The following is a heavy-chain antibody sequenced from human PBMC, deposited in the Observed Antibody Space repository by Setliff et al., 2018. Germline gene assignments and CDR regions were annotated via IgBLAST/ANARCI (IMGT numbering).Heavy chain of an antibody. Sequence: LSLTCAVSGYSISSGYYWGWIRQPPGKGLEWIGSIYHSGSTYYNPSLESRVTMSVDTSKNQFSLKLSSVTAADTAVYYCARTNYYDSSTYFNWFDPWGQGTLVTVSS. CDR2: IYHSGST. J-gene: IGHJ5*02. CDR1: GYSISSGYY. D-gene: IGHD3-22*01. CDR3: ARTNYYDSSTYFNWFDP. V-gene: IGHV4-38-2*01.